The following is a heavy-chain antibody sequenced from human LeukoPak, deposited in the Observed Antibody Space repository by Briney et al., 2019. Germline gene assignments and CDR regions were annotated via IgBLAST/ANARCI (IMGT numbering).Heavy chain of an antibody. CDR1: GYTFTGYY. D-gene: IGHD3-9*01. CDR2: INPNSGGT. V-gene: IGHV1-2*02. Sequence: GASVKVSCKASGYTFTGYYMHWVRQAPGQGLGWMGWINPNSGGTNYAQKFQGRVTMTRDTSISTAYMELSRLRSDDTAVYYCARDLTPGDILTGGFDYWGQGTLVTVSS. CDR3: ARDLTPGDILTGGFDY. J-gene: IGHJ4*02.